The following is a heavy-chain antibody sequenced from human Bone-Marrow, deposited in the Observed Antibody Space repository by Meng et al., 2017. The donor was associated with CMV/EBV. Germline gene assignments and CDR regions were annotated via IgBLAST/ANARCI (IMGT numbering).Heavy chain of an antibody. J-gene: IGHJ4*02. CDR2: IAYDGAKA. D-gene: IGHD2-15*01. CDR1: GFTFTTYG. CDR3: AKGPSRYSAFVFLDH. Sequence: LSLTCAASGFTFTTYGMHWVRQAPGKGLEWVAFIAYDGAKALYADSMKGRCTISRDNSKSTLYLQINSLRPDETAVYYCAKGPSRYSAFVFLDHWGQGTLVTVSS. V-gene: IGHV3-30*02.